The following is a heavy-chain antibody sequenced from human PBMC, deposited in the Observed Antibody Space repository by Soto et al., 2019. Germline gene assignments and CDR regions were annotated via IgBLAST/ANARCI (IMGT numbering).Heavy chain of an antibody. Sequence: GASVKVSCKASGHSFSGYYIHWVRQAPGDGLEWIGWFNPDSGVINYAQNFQGRVSMPGVTSISPAYMELSRQTSDETAGDDCGAETGIPLSGGVVGDYGYGMDVWGQGSRVTVAS. CDR1: GHSFSGYY. V-gene: IGHV1-2*02. CDR3: GAETGIPLSGGVVGDYGYGMDV. CDR2: FNPDSGVI. J-gene: IGHJ6*01. D-gene: IGHD3-3*01.